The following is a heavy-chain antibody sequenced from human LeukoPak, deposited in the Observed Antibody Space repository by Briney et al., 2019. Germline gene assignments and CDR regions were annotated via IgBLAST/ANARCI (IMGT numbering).Heavy chain of an antibody. J-gene: IGHJ4*02. CDR2: INAGNGNT. Sequence: ASVKVSCKASGYTFTSYAMHWVRQAPGQRLEWMGWINAGNGNTKYSQKFQGRVTITRDTSASTAYMELSSLRSEDTAVYYCARVSRIAVAGSPGPFDYWGQGTLVTVSS. CDR1: GYTFTSYA. CDR3: ARVSRIAVAGSPGPFDY. V-gene: IGHV1-3*01. D-gene: IGHD6-19*01.